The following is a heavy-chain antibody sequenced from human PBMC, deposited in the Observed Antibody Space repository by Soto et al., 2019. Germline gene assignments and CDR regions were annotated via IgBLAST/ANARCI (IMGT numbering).Heavy chain of an antibody. D-gene: IGHD3-22*01. CDR3: AGDDSSGSLFGY. CDR2: IYYSGST. V-gene: IGHV4-31*03. J-gene: IGHJ4*02. CDR1: GGYISSGGYY. Sequence: SETLSLTYTVSGGYISSGGYYWSWIRQHPGKGLEWIGYIYYSGSTYYNPSLKSRVTISVDTSKNQFSLKLSSVTAADTAVYYRAGDDSSGSLFGYWGQGTLVTVSS.